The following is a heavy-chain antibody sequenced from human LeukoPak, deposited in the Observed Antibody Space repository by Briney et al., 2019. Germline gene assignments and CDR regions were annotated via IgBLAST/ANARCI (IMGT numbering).Heavy chain of an antibody. V-gene: IGHV4-59*08. CDR1: GGSIIGYY. J-gene: IGHJ5*02. CDR2: IYHTGSA. Sequence: SETLSLTCTVFGGSIIGYYWSWVRQPPGKGLEWIGYIYHTGSATYNPSLRSRVTMSVDTSKNQFSLKLNSLTAADTAVYYCARHHSALNWFDPWGQGTLVTVSS. CDR3: ARHHSALNWFDP. D-gene: IGHD2-15*01.